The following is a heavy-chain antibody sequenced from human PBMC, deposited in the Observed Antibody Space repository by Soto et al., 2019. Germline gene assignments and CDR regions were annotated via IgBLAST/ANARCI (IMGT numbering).Heavy chain of an antibody. D-gene: IGHD4-4*01. J-gene: IGHJ4*02. Sequence: SETLSLTCTVSGGSISGYHWTWIRQPPGKGLEWIGSIYYSGSTYYNPSLKSRVTISVDTSKNQFSLKLSSVTAADTAVYYCASGFNSNYGTYFDYWGQGTLVTVSS. CDR2: IYYSGST. CDR3: ASGFNSNYGTYFDY. V-gene: IGHV4-59*05. CDR1: GGSISGYH.